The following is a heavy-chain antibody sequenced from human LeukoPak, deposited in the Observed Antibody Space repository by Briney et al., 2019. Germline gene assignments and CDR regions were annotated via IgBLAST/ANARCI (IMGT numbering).Heavy chain of an antibody. D-gene: IGHD6-19*01. CDR2: ISGSGGST. Sequence: PGGSLRLSCAASGFTFSSYAMSWVRQAPGKGLEWVSAISGSGGSTYYADSVKGRFTISRDNSKNTLYLQMNSLRAEDTAVYYCAKVAVAAYQDYYYYMDVWGKGITVTVSS. CDR3: AKVAVAAYQDYYYYMDV. J-gene: IGHJ6*03. V-gene: IGHV3-23*01. CDR1: GFTFSSYA.